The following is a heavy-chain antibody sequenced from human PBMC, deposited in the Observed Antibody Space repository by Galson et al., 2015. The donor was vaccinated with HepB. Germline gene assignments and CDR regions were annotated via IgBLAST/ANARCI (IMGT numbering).Heavy chain of an antibody. CDR1: GDSVSSNSAA. V-gene: IGHV6-1*01. CDR3: ARGLAYSSSWYGKYYYGMDV. CDR2: TYYRSKWYN. D-gene: IGHD6-13*01. Sequence: CAISGDSVSSNSAAWNWIRKSPSRGLEWLGRTYYRSKWYNDYADSVKSRISINPDTAKNQFSLQLNSVTPEDTAVYYCARGLAYSSSWYGKYYYGMDVWGQGATVTVSS. J-gene: IGHJ6*02.